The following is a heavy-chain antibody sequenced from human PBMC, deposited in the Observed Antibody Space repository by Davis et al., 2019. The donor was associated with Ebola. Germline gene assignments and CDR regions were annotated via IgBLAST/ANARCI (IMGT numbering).Heavy chain of an antibody. D-gene: IGHD2-15*01. Sequence: GESLKISCAASGFTFSSYAMSWVRQAPGKGLEWVAFIRYDGSNKYYADSVKGRFTISRDNSKNTLYLQMNSLRAEDTAVYYCAKVGYCSGGSCYSNQYYYYYMDVWGKGTTVTVSS. CDR3: AKVGYCSGGSCYSNQYYYYYMDV. J-gene: IGHJ6*03. V-gene: IGHV3-30*02. CDR1: GFTFSSYA. CDR2: IRYDGSNK.